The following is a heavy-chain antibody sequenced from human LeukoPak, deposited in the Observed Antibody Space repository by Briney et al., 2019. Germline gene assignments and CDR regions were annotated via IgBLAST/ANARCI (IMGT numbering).Heavy chain of an antibody. CDR1: GFTFSSYA. D-gene: IGHD3-16*01. CDR3: ARDTVEWGSYFDY. V-gene: IGHV3-30-3*01. Sequence: PGRSLRLSCAASGFTFSSYAMHWVRQAPGKGLEWVAVISYDGSNKYYADSVKGRFTISRDNSKNTLYLQMNSLRAEDTAVHYCARDTVEWGSYFDYWGQGTLVTVSS. CDR2: ISYDGSNK. J-gene: IGHJ4*02.